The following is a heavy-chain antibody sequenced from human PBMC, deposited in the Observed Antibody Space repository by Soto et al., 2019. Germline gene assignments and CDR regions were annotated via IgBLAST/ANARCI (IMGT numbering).Heavy chain of an antibody. J-gene: IGHJ4*02. V-gene: IGHV3-49*03. Sequence: PGGSLRLSCAASGFPFSSYAMSWFRQAPGKGMEWVGFIRSQPYGGTAEYAASVRGRFTISRDDSKGIAYLQMNSLQTEDSGVYYCIGSFPFWGQGTLVTVSS. CDR3: IGSFPF. CDR2: IRSQPYGGTA. D-gene: IGHD3-10*01. CDR1: GFPFSSYA.